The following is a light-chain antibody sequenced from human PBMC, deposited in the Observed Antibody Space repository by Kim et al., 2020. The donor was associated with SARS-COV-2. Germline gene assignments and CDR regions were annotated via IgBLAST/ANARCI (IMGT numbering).Light chain of an antibody. V-gene: IGKV3-15*01. J-gene: IGKJ4*01. CDR2: GAS. Sequence: EIVMTQSPATLSVSPGERATLSCRASQSVSSNLAWYQQKPGQAPRLLIYGASTRATGIPARFSGSGSGTEFTLTISSLQSADFAVYYCQQDNNWASLTFGGGNQVDIK. CDR1: QSVSSN. CDR3: QQDNNWASLT.